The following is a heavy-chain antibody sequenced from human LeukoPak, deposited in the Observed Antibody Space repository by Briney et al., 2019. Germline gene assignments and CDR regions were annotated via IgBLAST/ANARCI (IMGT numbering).Heavy chain of an antibody. CDR2: ISAYNGNT. V-gene: IGHV1-18*01. J-gene: IGHJ6*02. CDR1: GYTFTSYG. Sequence: GASVKLSCNASGYTFTSYGISWVRQAPGPGLELMGWISAYNGNTNYAQKIQGRVTMTTDTSTSTAYKELRSLRSDDTAVYYCASLRYYILTGYSYGMDVWGQGTTVTVSS. D-gene: IGHD3-9*01. CDR3: ASLRYYILTGYSYGMDV.